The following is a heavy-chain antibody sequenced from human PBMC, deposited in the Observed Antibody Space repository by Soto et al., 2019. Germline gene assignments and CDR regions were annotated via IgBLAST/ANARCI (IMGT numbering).Heavy chain of an antibody. D-gene: IGHD6-6*01. CDR3: ARDRLGSSSSSSVSVY. V-gene: IGHV1-69*04. Sequence: GASVKVSCKASGGTFSSYTISWVRQAPGQGLEWMGRIIPILGIANYAQKFQGRVTITADKSTSTAYMELSSLRSEDTAVYYCARDRLGSSSSSSVSVYWGPGTLVTVSS. CDR1: GGTFSSYT. CDR2: IIPILGIA. J-gene: IGHJ4*02.